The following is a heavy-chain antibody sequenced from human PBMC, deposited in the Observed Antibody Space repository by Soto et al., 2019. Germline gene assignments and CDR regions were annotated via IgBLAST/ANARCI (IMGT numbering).Heavy chain of an antibody. V-gene: IGHV1-69*08. D-gene: IGHD3-10*01. CDR2: IIPILGIA. J-gene: IGHJ4*02. CDR3: ARDPRATMVRGVP. CDR1: GGTFSSYT. Sequence: QVQLVQSGAEVKKPGSSVKVSCKASGGTFSSYTISWVRQAPGQGLEWMGRIIPILGIANYAQKFQGRVTXTXDXXTSTAYMELSSLRSEDTAVYYCARDPRATMVRGVPWGQGTLVTVSS.